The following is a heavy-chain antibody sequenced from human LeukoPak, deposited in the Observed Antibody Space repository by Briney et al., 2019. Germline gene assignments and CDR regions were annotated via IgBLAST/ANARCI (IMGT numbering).Heavy chain of an antibody. CDR3: ATRGILIVGATTPFDY. J-gene: IGHJ4*02. CDR2: IIPILGIA. Sequence: GASVKVSCKASGVTSTSYTISWARHAPGQGLEWMGRIIPILGIANYAQKFQGRVTITADKSTSTAYMELSSLRSEDTAVYYCATRGILIVGATTPFDYWGQGTLVTVSS. CDR1: GVTSTSYT. D-gene: IGHD1-26*01. V-gene: IGHV1-69*02.